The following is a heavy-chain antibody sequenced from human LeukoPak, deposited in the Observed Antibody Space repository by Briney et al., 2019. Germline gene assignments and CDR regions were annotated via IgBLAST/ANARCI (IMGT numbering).Heavy chain of an antibody. D-gene: IGHD3-22*01. V-gene: IGHV3-23*01. CDR2: ISDSGSST. CDR3: TKDDYDPIGAFTSAY. CDR1: GFTFSGYT. J-gene: IGHJ4*02. Sequence: PGGSLRLSCAASGFTFSGYTMNWVRQAPGKRLEWVSTISDSGSSTSYAPSVKGRFTISRDNSKIMVYMQMNSLRAEDTAVYFCTKDDYDPIGAFTSAYWGRGTLVSVSS.